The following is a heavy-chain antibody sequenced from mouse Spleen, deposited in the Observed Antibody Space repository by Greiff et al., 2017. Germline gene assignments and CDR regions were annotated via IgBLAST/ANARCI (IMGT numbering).Heavy chain of an antibody. Sequence: QVQLQQPGAELVMPGASVKLSCKASGYTFTSYWMHWVKQRPGQGLEWIGEIDPSDSYTNYNQKFKGKATLTVDKSSSTAYMQLSSLTSEDSAVYYCARDGTNYGSSLYYFDYWGQGTTLTVSS. V-gene: IGHV1-69*01. CDR3: ARDGTNYGSSLYYFDY. J-gene: IGHJ2*01. CDR1: GYTFTSYW. CDR2: IDPSDSYT. D-gene: IGHD1-1*01.